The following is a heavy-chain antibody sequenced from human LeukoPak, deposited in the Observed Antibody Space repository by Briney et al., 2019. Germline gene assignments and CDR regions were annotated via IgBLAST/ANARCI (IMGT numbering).Heavy chain of an antibody. CDR2: IRYDGNNE. CDR3: AKVMARGITSTPDY. CDR1: GVSFSSHG. D-gene: IGHD3-10*01. J-gene: IGHJ4*02. Sequence: GGSLRLSCATSGVSFSSHGIHWVRQAPGKGLEWVAFIRYDGNNEYYADSVKGRFTISRDNSKNTLYLQMNSLKPEDTAVYYCAKVMARGITSTPDYWGQGTLVTVSS. V-gene: IGHV3-30*02.